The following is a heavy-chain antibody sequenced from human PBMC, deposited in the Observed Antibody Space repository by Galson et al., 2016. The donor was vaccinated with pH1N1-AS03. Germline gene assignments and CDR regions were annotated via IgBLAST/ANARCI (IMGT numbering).Heavy chain of an antibody. CDR1: GGSFSGYS. Sequence: SETLSLTCADNGGSFSGYSCRWIRQPPGKGLEWIGEINHSGSTNYNPSLKSRVTMSVDMAKNLISLNMTSVTAADTAVYYCARRANWGFAGRQNWFDPWGQGALVTVSS. D-gene: IGHD7-27*01. V-gene: IGHV4-34*01. CDR2: INHSGST. J-gene: IGHJ5*02. CDR3: ARRANWGFAGRQNWFDP.